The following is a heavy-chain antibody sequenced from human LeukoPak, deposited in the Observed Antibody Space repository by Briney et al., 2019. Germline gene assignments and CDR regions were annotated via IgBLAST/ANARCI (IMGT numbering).Heavy chain of an antibody. V-gene: IGHV1-8*01. Sequence: GASVKVSCKASGYTFTSYDINWVRQATEQGLECMGWMNPNSGNTGYAQKFQGRVAMTRNTSISTAYMELSSLRSEDTAVYYCARRYSSSWYFYQYGMDVWGQGTTVTVSS. D-gene: IGHD6-13*01. J-gene: IGHJ6*02. CDR3: ARRYSSSWYFYQYGMDV. CDR1: GYTFTSYD. CDR2: MNPNSGNT.